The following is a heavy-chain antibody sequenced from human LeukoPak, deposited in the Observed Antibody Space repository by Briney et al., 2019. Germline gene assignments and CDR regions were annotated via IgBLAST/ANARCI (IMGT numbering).Heavy chain of an antibody. CDR2: IKQDGSEK. Sequence: GGSLRLSCSASGFTFRTYWMTWVRQAPGKGLEWVANIKQDGSEKYYVDSVKGRFSISRDNSKNSLYLQMNRLRADDTAVYYCVGSSGWWGFDYWGQGTLVTVSS. D-gene: IGHD6-19*01. V-gene: IGHV3-7*01. J-gene: IGHJ4*02. CDR1: GFTFRTYW. CDR3: VGSSGWWGFDY.